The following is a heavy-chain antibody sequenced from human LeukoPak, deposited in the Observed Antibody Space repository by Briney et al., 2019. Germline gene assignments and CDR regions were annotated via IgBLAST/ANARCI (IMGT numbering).Heavy chain of an antibody. V-gene: IGHV1-18*01. J-gene: IGHJ4*01. CDR3: ARESTYIPPEEYYFDY. Sequence: GASAKVSCKASGYXFTSSVLSSVPHAPGQRRQWVGQFYAYNGNTNYAQRLKGRVTMTTDTSTSTAYMEVRSMRSDDTAVYYCARESTYIPPEEYYFDYWGQGTLVTGSS. CDR2: FYAYNGNT. CDR1: GYXFTSSV. D-gene: IGHD2-21*01.